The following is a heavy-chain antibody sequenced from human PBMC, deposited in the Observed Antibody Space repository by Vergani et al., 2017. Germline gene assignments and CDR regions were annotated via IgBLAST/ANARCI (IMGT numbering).Heavy chain of an antibody. CDR1: GGSFSGYY. J-gene: IGHJ6*03. Sequence: QVQLQQWGAGLLKPSETLSLTCAVYGGSFSGYYWSWIRQPAGKGLEWIGRIYTSGSTNYNPSLKSRVTISVDTSKNQFSLKLSSVTAADTAVYYCARGVIKDFWSGHIGSRAYYYYMDVWGKGTTVTVSS. CDR3: ARGVIKDFWSGHIGSRAYYYYMDV. CDR2: IYTSGST. D-gene: IGHD3-3*01. V-gene: IGHV4-59*10.